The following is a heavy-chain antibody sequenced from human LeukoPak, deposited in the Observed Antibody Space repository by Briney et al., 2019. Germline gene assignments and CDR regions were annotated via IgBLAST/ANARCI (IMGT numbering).Heavy chain of an antibody. Sequence: SETLSLTCTVSGGSISSSSYYWGWIRQPPGKGLEWIGSIYYSGSTYYNPSLKSRVTISVDTSKNQFSLKLSSVTAADTAVYYCARAPSHVAAGDYWGQGTLVTVSS. V-gene: IGHV4-39*07. CDR2: IYYSGST. CDR3: ARAPSHVAAGDY. J-gene: IGHJ4*02. D-gene: IGHD6-13*01. CDR1: GGSISSSSYY.